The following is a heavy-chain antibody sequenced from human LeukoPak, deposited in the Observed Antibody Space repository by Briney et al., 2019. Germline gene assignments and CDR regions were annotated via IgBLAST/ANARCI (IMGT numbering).Heavy chain of an antibody. D-gene: IGHD2-2*01. Sequence: ASVKVSCKASGYTFTSYDINWVRQAAGQGLEWMGWMNPQSSKVGYAQKFQGRLTMTWDTSISTAYMELSSLTSDDTAVYYCARIPQRVPHNWFDPWGQGTLVTVSS. CDR1: GYTFTSYD. J-gene: IGHJ5*02. CDR3: ARIPQRVPHNWFDP. CDR2: MNPQSSKV. V-gene: IGHV1-8*01.